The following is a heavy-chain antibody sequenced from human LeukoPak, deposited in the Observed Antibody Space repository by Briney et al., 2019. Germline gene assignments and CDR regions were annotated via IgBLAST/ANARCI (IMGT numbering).Heavy chain of an antibody. J-gene: IGHJ4*02. D-gene: IGHD3-9*01. CDR1: VFILSGYA. CDR3: ARDVDWILLDY. CDR2: VNREGTTS. V-gene: IGHV3-74*01. Sequence: GASLRLPYAAHVFILSGYAMHWALQVLAKGMVWVSRVNREGTTSAYADSVKGRFTISRDNDKNTLYLQMNSLRVEDTAVYYCARDVDWILLDYWGQGPLVTVSS.